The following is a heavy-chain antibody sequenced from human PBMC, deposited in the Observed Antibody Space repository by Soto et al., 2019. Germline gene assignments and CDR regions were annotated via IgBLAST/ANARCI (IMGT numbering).Heavy chain of an antibody. D-gene: IGHD3-10*01. CDR1: GFTFSSYW. V-gene: IGHV3-74*01. CDR2: INSDGSFT. J-gene: IGHJ4*02. Sequence: EVQLVESGGGLVQPGGSLRLSCAASGFTFSSYWMHWVRQAPGKGLVWVSRINSDGSFTSNADSVKGRFTISRDNAKHTRYLKMDSLTAEDTAVYYCARVGHYYGSGSFSYWGQGSLVTVSS. CDR3: ARVGHYYGSGSFSY.